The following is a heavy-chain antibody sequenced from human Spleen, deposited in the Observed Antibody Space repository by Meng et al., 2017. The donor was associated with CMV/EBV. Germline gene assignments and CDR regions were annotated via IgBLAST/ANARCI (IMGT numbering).Heavy chain of an antibody. CDR3: AKEDSKNGAFDY. CDR1: GFTFSRYE. Sequence: GESLKISCAASGFTFSRYEMNWVRQAPGKGLEWVSYISSSGSTIYYADSVKGRFTISRDNAKNSLYLQMNSLRAEDTAVYYCAKEDSKNGAFDYWGQGTLVTVSS. D-gene: IGHD4-11*01. CDR2: ISSSGSTI. V-gene: IGHV3-48*03. J-gene: IGHJ4*02.